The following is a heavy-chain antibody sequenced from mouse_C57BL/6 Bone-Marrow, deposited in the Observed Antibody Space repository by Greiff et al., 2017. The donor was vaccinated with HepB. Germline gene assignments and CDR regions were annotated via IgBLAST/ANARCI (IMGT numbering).Heavy chain of an antibody. CDR3: ARAQLFGWFAY. V-gene: IGHV8-8*01. D-gene: IGHD1-3*01. J-gene: IGHJ3*01. CDR1: GFSLSTFGMG. CDR2: IWWDDDK. Sequence: QVTLKVSGPGILQPSQTLSLTCSFSGFSLSTFGMGVGWIRQPSGRGLEWLEHIWWDDDKYYNPALKSRPTISKDTSKTQVFLKIANVDTADTATYYCARAQLFGWFAYWGQGTLVTVSA.